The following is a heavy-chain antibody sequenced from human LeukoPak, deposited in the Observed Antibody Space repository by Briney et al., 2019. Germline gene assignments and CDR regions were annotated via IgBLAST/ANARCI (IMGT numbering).Heavy chain of an antibody. Sequence: GGSLRLSCAASGFTFSSSAMSWVRQAPGKGLEWVSAISNNGGYTYYADSVQGRFTISRDNSKSTLCLQMNSLRAEDTAVYYCAKRLGYCSDGSCYFPYWGQGTLVTVSS. CDR1: GFTFSSSA. D-gene: IGHD2-15*01. CDR2: ISNNGGYT. V-gene: IGHV3-23*01. J-gene: IGHJ4*02. CDR3: AKRLGYCSDGSCYFPY.